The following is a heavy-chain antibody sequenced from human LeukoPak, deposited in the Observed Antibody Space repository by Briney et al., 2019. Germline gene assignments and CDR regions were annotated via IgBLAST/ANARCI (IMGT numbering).Heavy chain of an antibody. J-gene: IGHJ3*02. Sequence: PGGSLRLSCAASGFAFRTYSMNWVRQAPGKGLEWVSSISSSSSNIYYADSVRGRFTISRDNAKNSLYLQMNSLRVEDTAVYYCARDFCGGGSCYFAGAFDIWGQGTMVTVFS. CDR3: ARDFCGGGSCYFAGAFDI. V-gene: IGHV3-21*01. D-gene: IGHD2-15*01. CDR2: ISSSSSNI. CDR1: GFAFRTYS.